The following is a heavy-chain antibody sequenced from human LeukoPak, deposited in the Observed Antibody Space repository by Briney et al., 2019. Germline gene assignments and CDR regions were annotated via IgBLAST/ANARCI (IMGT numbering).Heavy chain of an antibody. J-gene: IGHJ4*02. D-gene: IGHD3-3*01. V-gene: IGHV3-30-3*01. CDR3: ARYYGAPYY. CDR1: GFTFSSYA. CDR2: ISYDGSNK. Sequence: GGSLRLSCAASGFTFSSYAMNWVRQAPGKGLEWVAAISYDGSNKYYADSVKGRFTISRDNSKNTLYLQMNSLRAEDTAVYYCARYYGAPYYWGQGNLVTVSS.